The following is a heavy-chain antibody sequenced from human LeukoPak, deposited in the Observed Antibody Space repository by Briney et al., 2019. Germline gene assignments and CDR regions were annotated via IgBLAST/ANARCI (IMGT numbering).Heavy chain of an antibody. CDR2: MNPNSGNT. CDR3: ARGYVVYYYYYGMDV. CDR1: GYTFTSYD. Sequence: GASVKVSCKASGYTFTSYDINWVRQATGQGLEWMGWMNPNSGNTGYAQKFQGRVTMTMNTSISTAYMELSSLRSEDTAVYYCARGYVVYYYYYGMDVWGQGTTVTVSS. D-gene: IGHD2-15*01. J-gene: IGHJ6*02. V-gene: IGHV1-8*01.